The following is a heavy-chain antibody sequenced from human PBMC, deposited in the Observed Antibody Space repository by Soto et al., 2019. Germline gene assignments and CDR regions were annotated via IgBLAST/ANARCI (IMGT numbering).Heavy chain of an antibody. D-gene: IGHD5-18*01. Sequence: QVQLQESGPGLVKPSQTLSLTCTVSGGSISSGGYYWSWIRQHPGKGLEWIGYIYYSGSTYYNPSLKSRVNIAVDTPKTQFSLKLSSVTAAGTAVYYRGRTATGYSYGQYYFDYWGQGTLVTVSS. CDR3: GRTATGYSYGQYYFDY. CDR1: GGSISSGGYY. V-gene: IGHV4-31*03. CDR2: IYYSGST. J-gene: IGHJ4*02.